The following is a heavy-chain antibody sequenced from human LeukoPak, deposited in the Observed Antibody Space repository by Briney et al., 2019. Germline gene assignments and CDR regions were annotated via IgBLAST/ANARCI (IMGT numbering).Heavy chain of an antibody. D-gene: IGHD6-6*01. Sequence: GGSLRLSCAASGFTFSSYGMHWVRQAPGKGLEWVAFIRYDGSNKYYADSVKGRFTISRDNSKNTLYLQMNSLRAEDTAVYYCAKDSGYSSSSPRPRGAFDIWGQGTMVTVSS. CDR2: IRYDGSNK. CDR3: AKDSGYSSSSPRPRGAFDI. J-gene: IGHJ3*02. CDR1: GFTFSSYG. V-gene: IGHV3-30*02.